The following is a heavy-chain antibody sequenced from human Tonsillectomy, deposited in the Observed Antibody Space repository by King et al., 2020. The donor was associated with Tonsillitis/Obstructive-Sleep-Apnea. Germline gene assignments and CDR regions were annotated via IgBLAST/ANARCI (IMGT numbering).Heavy chain of an antibody. CDR1: GFTFSTCS. V-gene: IGHV3-48*02. J-gene: IGHJ6*03. D-gene: IGHD1-1*01. Sequence: VQLVESGGGLVQPGGSLRLSCAASGFTFSTCSLNWVRQAPGKGLEWLSYISATSTSIFYADSVRGRFTISRDNAKNSLYLQMNSLRDEDTAVYYCASDGTTGDHSYYMDAWGQGTTVIVSS. CDR2: ISATSTSI. CDR3: ASDGTTGDHSYYMDA.